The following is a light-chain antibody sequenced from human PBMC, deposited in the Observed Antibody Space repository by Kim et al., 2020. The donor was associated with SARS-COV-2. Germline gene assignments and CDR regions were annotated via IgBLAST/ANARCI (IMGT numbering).Light chain of an antibody. Sequence: VSPGERATLSCRASQSVSSNLAWYQQKPGQAPRLLIYGASTRATGIPARFSGSGSGTEFTLTVSSLQSEDFAVYYCQQYNNWPLTFGGGTKVDIK. CDR2: GAS. CDR1: QSVSSN. CDR3: QQYNNWPLT. J-gene: IGKJ4*01. V-gene: IGKV3-15*01.